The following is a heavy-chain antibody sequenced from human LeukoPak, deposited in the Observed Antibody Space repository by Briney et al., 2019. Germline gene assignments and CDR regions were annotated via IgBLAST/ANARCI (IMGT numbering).Heavy chain of an antibody. D-gene: IGHD6-19*01. V-gene: IGHV3-30*04. J-gene: IGHJ5*01. CDR2: ISYDGSNK. Sequence: GGSLRLSCAASGFTFSSYAMHWVRQAPGKGLEWVAIISYDGSNKYYADSVKGRFTISRDNSKNTLSLQMNSLRAEDTAMYYCARPIPTIAVAVSDSWGQGTLVTVSS. CDR1: GFTFSSYA. CDR3: ARPIPTIAVAVSDS.